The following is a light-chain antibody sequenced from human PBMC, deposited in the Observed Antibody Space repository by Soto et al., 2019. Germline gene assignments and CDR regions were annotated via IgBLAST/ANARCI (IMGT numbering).Light chain of an antibody. CDR2: ENN. CDR1: SSNIGAGYE. CDR3: QPYYSSLSGYV. V-gene: IGLV1-40*01. J-gene: IGLJ1*01. Sequence: QSVLTQPPSVSEAPGQRVTISCTGSSSNIGAGYEAHWYQQVPGTAPKLLIYENNNRPSGVPDRFSGSKSGTSASLAITGRQADDEAEDYCQPYYSSLSGYVFGTGTKVTVL.